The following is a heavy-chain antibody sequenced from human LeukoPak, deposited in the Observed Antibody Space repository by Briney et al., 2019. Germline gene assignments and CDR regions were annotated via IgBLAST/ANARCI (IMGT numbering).Heavy chain of an antibody. CDR2: IKSKIDGGTT. Sequence: TGGSLRLSCAVSGFTFSHAWMSWVRQAPGKGLEWVGRIKSKIDGGTTDYGAPVKGRFTISRDDSKTTLYLQMNSLKSEDTAVYYCTTIRGFCSGRSCLGYWGKGTLVTVSS. CDR3: TTIRGFCSGRSCLGY. CDR1: GFTFSHAW. D-gene: IGHD2-15*01. V-gene: IGHV3-15*01. J-gene: IGHJ4*02.